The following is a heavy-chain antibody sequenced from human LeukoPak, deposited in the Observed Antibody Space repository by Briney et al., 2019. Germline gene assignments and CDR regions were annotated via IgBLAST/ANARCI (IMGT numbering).Heavy chain of an antibody. CDR2: INNVATTT. J-gene: IGHJ4*02. CDR1: GFNFDRLA. Sequence: PGGSLRLSCSASGFNFDRLAMHWVRQAPGKGLEYVSTINNVATTTHYADSVRDRFTISRDNVKHMLVLQMTGLRVEDTATYYCVKDLAYYYSGELYFDSWGQGTQVTVSS. CDR3: VKDLAYYYSGELYFDS. V-gene: IGHV3-64D*06. D-gene: IGHD5-12*01.